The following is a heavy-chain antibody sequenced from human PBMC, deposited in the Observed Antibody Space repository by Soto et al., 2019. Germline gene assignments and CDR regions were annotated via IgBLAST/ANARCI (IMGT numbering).Heavy chain of an antibody. CDR1: GFTFSSYG. CDR2: IWYDGSNK. CDR3: ARDGATHYYDSSGPDY. J-gene: IGHJ4*02. D-gene: IGHD3-22*01. Sequence: QVQLVESGGGVVQPGRSLRLSCAASGFTFSSYGMHWVRQAPGKGLEWVAVIWYDGSNKYYADSVKGRFTISRDNSKNTLYLQMNSLRAEDTAVYYCARDGATHYYDSSGPDYWGQGTLVTVSS. V-gene: IGHV3-33*01.